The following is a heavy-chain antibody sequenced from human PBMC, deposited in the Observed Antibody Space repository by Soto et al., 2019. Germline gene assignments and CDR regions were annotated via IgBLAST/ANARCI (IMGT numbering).Heavy chain of an antibody. V-gene: IGHV4-31*03. CDR3: ARLRIATNNYKWFDP. Sequence: SETLSLTCSVSGAALNSGNYYWSWIRQVPGKGLEWIGHIYVTGAVDYNPSLRDRITISQDTSERQFSLNLRLVTAADTAVYYCARLRIATNNYKWFDPWGQGILVTVSS. CDR2: IYVTGAV. D-gene: IGHD2-21*01. J-gene: IGHJ5*02. CDR1: GAALNSGNYY.